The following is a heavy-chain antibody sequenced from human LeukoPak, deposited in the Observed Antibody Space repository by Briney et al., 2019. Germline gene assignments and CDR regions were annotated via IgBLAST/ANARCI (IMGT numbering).Heavy chain of an antibody. Sequence: SETLSLTCTVSGGSISSGGYYWSWIRHHPGTGLEWIGYIFYSGSTYYNPSLKSRITMSVDTSKNQFSLKLNSVTAADTAVYYCARERSGDYPNYYYGMDVWGQGTTVTVSS. V-gene: IGHV4-31*03. CDR3: ARERSGDYPNYYYGMDV. CDR2: IFYSGST. CDR1: GGSISSGGYY. D-gene: IGHD4-17*01. J-gene: IGHJ6*02.